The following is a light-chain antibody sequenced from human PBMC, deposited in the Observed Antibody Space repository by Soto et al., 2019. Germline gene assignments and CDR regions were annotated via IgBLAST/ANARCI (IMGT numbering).Light chain of an antibody. J-gene: IGLJ1*01. CDR2: EVT. CDR3: GSLGAGNNFV. V-gene: IGLV2-8*01. CDR1: SSDVGGYNY. Sequence: QSVLTQPPSASGSPGQSVTISCTGSSSDVGGYNYVSWYQHHPGRAPRLMIYEVTKRPSGVSNRFSGSKSGNTASLTVSGLQAEDEADYFCGSLGAGNNFVFGTGTKLTVL.